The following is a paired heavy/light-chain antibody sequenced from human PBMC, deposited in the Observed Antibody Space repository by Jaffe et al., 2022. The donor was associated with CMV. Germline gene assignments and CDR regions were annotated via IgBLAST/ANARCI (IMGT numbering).Light chain of an antibody. CDR2: DAS. V-gene: IGKV3-11*01. Sequence: EIVLTQSPATLSLSPGERATLSCRASQSVSNYLAWYQQKPGQAPRLLIYDASNRATGIPARFSGSGSGTDFTLFISTLEPEDSAVYYCQQRSNWPEITFGQGTRLEIK. CDR3: QQRSNWPEIT. J-gene: IGKJ5*01. CDR1: QSVSNY.
Heavy chain of an antibody. Sequence: EVQLAESGGGLVQPGESLRLSCTVSGLTFTGYAMNWVRLAPGRGLEWVSYISSSSGRIDYAASVKGRFTISRDNVKNSVYLQMNSLRDEDTAVYYCATDPSWGSSWLRYLDYWGQGTLVAVSS. D-gene: IGHD6-13*01. CDR1: GLTFTGYA. CDR2: ISSSSGRI. V-gene: IGHV3-48*02. J-gene: IGHJ4*02. CDR3: ATDPSWGSSWLRYLDY.